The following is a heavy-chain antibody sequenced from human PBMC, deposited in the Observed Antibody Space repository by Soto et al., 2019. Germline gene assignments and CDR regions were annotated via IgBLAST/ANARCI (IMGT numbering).Heavy chain of an antibody. J-gene: IGHJ4*02. CDR1: GFTFSSYW. D-gene: IGHD2-2*01. Sequence: GGSLRLSCAASGFTFSSYWMHWVRQAPGKGLVWVSRINSDGSSTSYADSVKGRFTISRDNAKNTLYLQMNSLRAEDTAVYYCERFPIPYCSSTSCYVGYFDYWGQGTLVTVSS. V-gene: IGHV3-74*01. CDR3: ERFPIPYCSSTSCYVGYFDY. CDR2: INSDGSST.